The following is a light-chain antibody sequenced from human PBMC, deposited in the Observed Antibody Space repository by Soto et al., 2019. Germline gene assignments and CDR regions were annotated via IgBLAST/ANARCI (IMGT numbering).Light chain of an antibody. V-gene: IGLV1-40*01. J-gene: IGLJ3*02. CDR3: QSYDTSLSGFRV. Sequence: QSVLTQPPSVSGAPGQRVTMSCTGSSSNIGAGYDVHWYQQLPGTAPKLLIYGNTNRPSGVPDRFSGSKSGISASLAITGLQAEDEADYYCQSYDTSLSGFRVFGGGTKLAVL. CDR1: SSNIGAGYD. CDR2: GNT.